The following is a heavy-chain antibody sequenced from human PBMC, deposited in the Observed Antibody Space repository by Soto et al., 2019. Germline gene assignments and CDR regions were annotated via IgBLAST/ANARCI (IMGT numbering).Heavy chain of an antibody. CDR1: AFPSSTYA. CDR3: TKSDGCGGGACYTGTYYYFDV. CDR2: ISESGHHT. J-gene: IGHJ2*01. Sequence: GGSLRLSCAASAFPSSTYALNWVRQAPGKGPEWVSTISESGHHTHYADSVKGRFTISRDKSKNTLSLQMNSLRVDDTAIYYCTKSDGCGGGACYTGTYYYFDVWGRGTLVTVSS. D-gene: IGHD3-16*02. V-gene: IGHV3-23*01.